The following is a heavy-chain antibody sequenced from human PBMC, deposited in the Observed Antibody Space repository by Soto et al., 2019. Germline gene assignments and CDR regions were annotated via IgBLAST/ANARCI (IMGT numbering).Heavy chain of an antibody. J-gene: IGHJ3*02. V-gene: IGHV3-21*01. D-gene: IGHD3-3*01. CDR1: GFTFSSYS. CDR2: ISSSSSYI. CDR3: ARERGPYYDFSLI. Sequence: GGSLRLSCAASGFTFSSYSMNWVRQAPGKGLEWVSSISSSSSYIYYADSVKGRFTISRDNAKNSLYLQMNSLRAEDTAVYYCARERGPYYDFSLIWGQGTMVTVSS.